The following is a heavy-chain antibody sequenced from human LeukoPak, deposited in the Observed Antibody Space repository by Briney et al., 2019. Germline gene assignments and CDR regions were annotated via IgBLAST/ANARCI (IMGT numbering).Heavy chain of an antibody. CDR1: GGSISSGSYY. Sequence: SQTLSLXCTVSGGSISSGSYYWSWIRQPAGKGLEWIGRIYTSGITHYNPSLKSRVTISVDTSKNQFSLKLSSVTAADTAVYYCASDGSGYHFDYWGQGTLVTVSS. CDR2: IYTSGIT. CDR3: ASDGSGYHFDY. V-gene: IGHV4-61*02. D-gene: IGHD3-22*01. J-gene: IGHJ4*02.